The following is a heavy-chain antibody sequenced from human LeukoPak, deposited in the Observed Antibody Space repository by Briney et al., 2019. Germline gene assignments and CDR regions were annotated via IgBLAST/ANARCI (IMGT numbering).Heavy chain of an antibody. CDR1: EFTFSNYG. CDR2: VRSDGNDK. CDR3: ATAGLDY. J-gene: IGHJ4*02. Sequence: GGSLRLSCAASEFTFSNYGMHWVRQAPGKGLEWVTFVRSDGNDKYYADSVKGRLTISRDNSKNTLYLQMTSLRVEGTAIYYCATAGLDYWGQGSLVTVSS. D-gene: IGHD2-21*02. V-gene: IGHV3-30*02.